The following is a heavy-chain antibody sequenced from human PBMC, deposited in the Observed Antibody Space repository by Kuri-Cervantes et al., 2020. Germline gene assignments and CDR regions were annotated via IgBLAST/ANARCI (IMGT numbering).Heavy chain of an antibody. J-gene: IGHJ3*02. CDR3: ARVSGSYYRDAFDI. V-gene: IGHV3-53*01. Sequence: ETLSLTCAASGFTVSSNYMSWVRQAPGKGLEWVSVIYSGGSTYYADSVKGRFTISRDSSKNTLYLQMNSLRAEDTAVYYCARVSGSYYRDAFDIWGQGTMVTVSS. CDR2: IYSGGST. CDR1: GFTVSSNY. D-gene: IGHD1-26*01.